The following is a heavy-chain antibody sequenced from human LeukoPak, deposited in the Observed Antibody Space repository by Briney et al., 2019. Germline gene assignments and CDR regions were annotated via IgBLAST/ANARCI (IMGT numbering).Heavy chain of an antibody. CDR3: ARDYGVAEGY. CDR2: IYSAGST. Sequence: GGSLRLSCAASGFTVSSTYMSWVRQAPGKGLEWVSIIYSAGSTYYADSVKGRFTISRDNSKNTLYLQMNSLRVEDTAVYYCARDYGVAEGYWGQGTLVTVSS. D-gene: IGHD6-19*01. J-gene: IGHJ4*02. V-gene: IGHV3-53*01. CDR1: GFTVSSTY.